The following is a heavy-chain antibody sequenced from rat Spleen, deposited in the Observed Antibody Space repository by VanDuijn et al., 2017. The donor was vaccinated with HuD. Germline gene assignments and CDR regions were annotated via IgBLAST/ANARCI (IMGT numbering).Heavy chain of an antibody. V-gene: IGHV5-31*01. D-gene: IGHD1-6*01. CDR3: TSRGDWFDY. CDR1: GFTFNNYW. Sequence: EVQLVESGGGLVQPGRSLKLSCVASGFTFNNYWMTWIRQAPGKGLEWVASITNTGGSTYYPDSGKGRFTISRDNAKSTLYLQMNSLRSEDTATYYCTSRGDWFDYWGQGVMVTVSS. J-gene: IGHJ2*01. CDR2: ITNTGGST.